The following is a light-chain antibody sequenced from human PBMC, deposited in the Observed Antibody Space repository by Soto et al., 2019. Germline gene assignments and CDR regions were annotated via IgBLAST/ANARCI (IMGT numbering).Light chain of an antibody. V-gene: IGKV1-9*01. CDR2: GAS. CDR1: QGISSY. CDR3: QQLNSYPLT. J-gene: IGKJ4*01. Sequence: DIQLTQSPSFLSASVGDRVTITCRASQGISSYLAWYQQKPGKAPKLLIYGASTLQSGVPSRFSGSGSGTECTLTISSLQPEDFATYYCQQLNSYPLTFGGGTKVEIK.